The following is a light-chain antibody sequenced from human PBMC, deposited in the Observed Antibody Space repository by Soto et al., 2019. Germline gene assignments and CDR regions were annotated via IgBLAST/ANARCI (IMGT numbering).Light chain of an antibody. CDR1: SSDVGSYNL. V-gene: IGLV2-23*01. Sequence: QSVLTQPASVSGSPGQSITVSCTGTSSDVGSYNLGSWYQQHPGKAPKLMIYEGSKRPSGVSNRFSGSKSGNTASLTISGLQAEDEADYYCCSYAGSSPVFGGGTKLTVL. J-gene: IGLJ2*01. CDR2: EGS. CDR3: CSYAGSSPV.